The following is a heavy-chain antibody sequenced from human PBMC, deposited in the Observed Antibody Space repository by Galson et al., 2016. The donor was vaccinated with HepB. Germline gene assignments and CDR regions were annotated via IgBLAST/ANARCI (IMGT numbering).Heavy chain of an antibody. D-gene: IGHD3-3*01. CDR3: TTGENLGDFWSVDVFHI. CDR2: IRSKGDGGTA. Sequence: SLRLSCAASGFTFSKAWMSWVRQAPGKGLEWVGRIRSKGDGGTADYAAPVKGRFTFSRDDSKNTLYLLMNNLKIEDTALYYCTTGENLGDFWSVDVFHIWGQGTMVTVSS. CDR1: GFTFSKAW. J-gene: IGHJ3*02. V-gene: IGHV3-15*01.